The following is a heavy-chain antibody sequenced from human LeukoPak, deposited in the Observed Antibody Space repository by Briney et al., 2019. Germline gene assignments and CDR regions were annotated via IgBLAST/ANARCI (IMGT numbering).Heavy chain of an antibody. D-gene: IGHD6-19*01. Sequence: GGSLRLSCADSGLTLSTYSMNWVRQAPGKGVEWVSSISSSCSYIYYADSVKGRFTISRDNAKNSLYLQMNSLRGEDTAVYYCARDPWGMLVVEVAGFDYWGQGTLVTVSS. CDR3: ARDPWGMLVVEVAGFDY. V-gene: IGHV3-21*01. J-gene: IGHJ4*02. CDR1: GLTLSTYS. CDR2: ISSSCSYI.